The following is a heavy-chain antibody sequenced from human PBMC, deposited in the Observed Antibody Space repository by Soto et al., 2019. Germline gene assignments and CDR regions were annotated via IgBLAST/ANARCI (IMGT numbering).Heavy chain of an antibody. CDR1: GFSFSTYG. D-gene: IGHD6-6*01. V-gene: IGHV3-30*18. CDR3: AKVIRADSTSSNFYYYSGMDV. Sequence: PGGSLRLSCAASGFSFSTYGMHWVRQAPGKGLEWMAVISNDGSNKYYADSVKGRFTISRDNSKDTLFLQMNSLRGEDMAIYYCAKVIRADSTSSNFYYYSGMDVWGQGTTVTVSS. J-gene: IGHJ6*02. CDR2: ISNDGSNK.